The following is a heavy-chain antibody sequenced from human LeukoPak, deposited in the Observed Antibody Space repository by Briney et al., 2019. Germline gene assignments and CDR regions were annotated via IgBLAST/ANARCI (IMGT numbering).Heavy chain of an antibody. CDR3: ARGYFDWLLYRHYYYYGMDV. V-gene: IGHV3-21*01. Sequence: GGSLRLSCAAPGFTFSSYSMNWVRQAPGKGLEWVSSISSSSSYIYYADSVKGRFTISRDNAKNSLYLQMNSLRAEDTAVYYCARGYFDWLLYRHYYYYGMDVWGQGTTVTVSS. CDR2: ISSSSSYI. J-gene: IGHJ6*02. CDR1: GFTFSSYS. D-gene: IGHD3-9*01.